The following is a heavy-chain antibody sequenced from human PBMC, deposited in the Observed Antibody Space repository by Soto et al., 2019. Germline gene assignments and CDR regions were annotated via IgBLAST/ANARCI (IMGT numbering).Heavy chain of an antibody. J-gene: IGHJ4*02. CDR3: ARESEDLTSNFDY. CDR2: ISSTTNYI. D-gene: IGHD7-27*01. Sequence: GSLRLACSASGFTFTRYSMNWVRQAPGKGLEWVSSISSTTNYIYYGDSMKGRFTISRDNAKNSLYLEMNSLRAEDTAVYYCARESEDLTSNFDYRGQGTLVTVYS. CDR1: GFTFTRYS. V-gene: IGHV3-21*06.